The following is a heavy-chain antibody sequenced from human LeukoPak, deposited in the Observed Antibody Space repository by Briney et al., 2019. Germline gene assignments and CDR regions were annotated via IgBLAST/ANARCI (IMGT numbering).Heavy chain of an antibody. V-gene: IGHV3-43*01. D-gene: IGHD2-21*02. CDR1: GFTFDRFT. CDR2: INRRGHT. Sequence: PGRSLRLSCAASGFTFDRFTIHWVRHIRGNCLEWVSLINRRGHTFYANSGRGPFTISRDNNRNSVFLQMDSLRPEDTALYHCAKEVDCPSDCLFFHSWGQGTLVTVSS. CDR3: AKEVDCPSDCLFFHS. J-gene: IGHJ4*02.